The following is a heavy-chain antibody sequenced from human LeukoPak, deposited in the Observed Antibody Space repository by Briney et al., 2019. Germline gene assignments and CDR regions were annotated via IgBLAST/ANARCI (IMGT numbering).Heavy chain of an antibody. D-gene: IGHD1-14*01. CDR3: GRVGLYHTFDS. Sequence: ASVKVSCKASGYTFTNYAIHWVRQAPGQRLEWMGWINAGNGITKYSQEFQGRVTITRDTSASTAYMELSSLTSEDMALYYCGRVGLYHTFDSGGQGTLVTVSS. CDR1: GYTFTNYA. V-gene: IGHV1-3*03. J-gene: IGHJ4*02. CDR2: INAGNGIT.